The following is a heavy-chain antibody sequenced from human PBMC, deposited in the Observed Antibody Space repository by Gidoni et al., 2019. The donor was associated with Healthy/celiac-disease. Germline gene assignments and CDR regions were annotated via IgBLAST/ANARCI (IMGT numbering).Heavy chain of an antibody. CDR1: GFTFGDYA. Sequence: EVQLVESGGGLVKPGRSLSLSCTASGFTFGDYAMSWFRQASGKGLEWVGFIISKAYGGTTEYAASVKGRFTISRDDSKSIAYLQMNSLKTEDTAVYYGTRVSPYGSGSYYKIHGLDYWGQGTLVTVSS. V-gene: IGHV3-49*05. D-gene: IGHD3-10*01. J-gene: IGHJ4*02. CDR3: TRVSPYGSGSYYKIHGLDY. CDR2: IISKAYGGTT.